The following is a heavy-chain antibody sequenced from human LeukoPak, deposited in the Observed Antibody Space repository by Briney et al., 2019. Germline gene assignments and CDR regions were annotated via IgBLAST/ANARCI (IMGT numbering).Heavy chain of an antibody. CDR2: IFPSGGEI. J-gene: IGHJ4*02. CDR3: ATYRQVLLPFES. D-gene: IGHD5-18*01. CDR1: GFTFSTFA. V-gene: IGHV3-23*01. Sequence: GGSLRLSCAASGFTFSTFAMIWVRQPPGKGLEWVSSIFPSGGEIHYADSVKGRFTISRDNSKSILSLQMNSLRAEDTAIYYCATYRQVLLPFESWGQGTLVTVSS.